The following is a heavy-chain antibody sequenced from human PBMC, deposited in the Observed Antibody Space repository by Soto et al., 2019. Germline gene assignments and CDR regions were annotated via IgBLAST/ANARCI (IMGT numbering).Heavy chain of an antibody. Sequence: QVQLVQSGAEVKKPGASVKVSCKASGYTFTGYYMHWVRQAPGQGLEWMGWINPNSGATNYAQKFQGWVTMTRDTSISTAYMELSRLRSDDTAVYYCTKTARGYSGYDPLDYWGQGTLVTVSS. CDR1: GYTFTGYY. D-gene: IGHD5-12*01. CDR2: INPNSGAT. V-gene: IGHV1-2*04. J-gene: IGHJ4*02. CDR3: TKTARGYSGYDPLDY.